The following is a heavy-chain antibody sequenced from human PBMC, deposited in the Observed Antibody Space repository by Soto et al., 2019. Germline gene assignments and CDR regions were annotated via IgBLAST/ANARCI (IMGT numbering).Heavy chain of an antibody. CDR1: GYTFTSYY. CDR3: ARGVYCSGGSCQWAGTHGNYYMDV. D-gene: IGHD2-15*01. J-gene: IGHJ6*03. CDR2: INPSGGST. V-gene: IGHV1-46*03. Sequence: ASVKVSCKASGYTFTSYYMHWVRQAPGQGLEWMGIINPSGGSTSYAQKFQGRVTMTRDTSTSTVYMELSSLRSEDTAVYYCARGVYCSGGSCQWAGTHGNYYMDVWGKGTTVTVSS.